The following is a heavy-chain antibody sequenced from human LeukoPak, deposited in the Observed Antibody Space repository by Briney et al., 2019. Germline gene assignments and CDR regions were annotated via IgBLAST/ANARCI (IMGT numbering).Heavy chain of an antibody. V-gene: IGHV3-74*01. CDR3: ARRKTASGPYDY. J-gene: IGHJ4*02. D-gene: IGHD1-26*01. CDR2: IYGGGSDA. Sequence: GGSLRLSCAASGFTLNSYSMHWVRQAPGKGLVWVSRIYGGGSDASYADSVKGRFTISRDNAKNTLYLEMNSLRAEDTAVYYCARRKTASGPYDYWGQGTLVTVSS. CDR1: GFTLNSYS.